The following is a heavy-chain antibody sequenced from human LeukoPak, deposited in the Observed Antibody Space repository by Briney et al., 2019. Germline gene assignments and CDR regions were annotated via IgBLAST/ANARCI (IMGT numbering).Heavy chain of an antibody. J-gene: IGHJ3*02. CDR2: INWNGGST. V-gene: IGHV3-20*04. CDR3: ARGIAAAATDAFDI. D-gene: IGHD6-13*01. CDR1: GFTFDDYG. Sequence: PGGSLRPSCAASGFTFDDYGMSWVRQAPGKGLEWVSGINWNGGSTGYADSVKGRFTISRDNAKNSLYLQMNSLRAEDTALYYCARGIAAAATDAFDIWGQGTMVTVSS.